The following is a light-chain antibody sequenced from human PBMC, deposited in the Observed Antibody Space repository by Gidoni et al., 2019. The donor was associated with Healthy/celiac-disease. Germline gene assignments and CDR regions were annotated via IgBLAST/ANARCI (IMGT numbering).Light chain of an antibody. Sequence: QTVVTQETSFSVSPGGTVTLTCGLSTGSVSTSYYPSWYQQTPGPAPRTLIYSTNSRSSGVPDRFSGSILGNKAALTITGAQADDESDYYCVLYMGSGIWVFGGGTKLTVL. CDR3: VLYMGSGIWV. V-gene: IGLV8-61*01. J-gene: IGLJ3*02. CDR1: TGSVSTSYY. CDR2: STN.